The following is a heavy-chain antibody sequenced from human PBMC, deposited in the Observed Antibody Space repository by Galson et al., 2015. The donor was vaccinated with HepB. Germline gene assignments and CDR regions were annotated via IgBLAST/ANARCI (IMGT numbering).Heavy chain of an antibody. Sequence: SVKVSCKASGYTFTSYGISWVRQAPGQGLEWMGWISAYNGNTNYAQKLQGRVTMTTDTSTSTAYMELRSLRSDDTAVYYCARDGNVVVVAATLDYYYYGMDVWGQGTTVTVSS. CDR1: GYTFTSYG. V-gene: IGHV1-18*01. D-gene: IGHD2-15*01. CDR2: ISAYNGNT. J-gene: IGHJ6*02. CDR3: ARDGNVVVVAATLDYYYYGMDV.